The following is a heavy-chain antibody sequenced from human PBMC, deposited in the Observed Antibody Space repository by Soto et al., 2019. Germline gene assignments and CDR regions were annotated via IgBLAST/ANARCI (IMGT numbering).Heavy chain of an antibody. CDR2: IFHSGST. CDR1: GGSISSGGYS. CDR3: ARDSSSVVDY. Sequence: QLQLQESGSGLVKPSQTLSLTCTVSGGSISSGGYSWSWIRQPPGKGLEWIGYIFHSGSTYYSPSLNSRVTISVDRSKNQFSLRLSSVTAADTAVYFCARDSSSVVDYWGQGTLVTVSS. V-gene: IGHV4-30-2*01. J-gene: IGHJ4*02. D-gene: IGHD2-21*01.